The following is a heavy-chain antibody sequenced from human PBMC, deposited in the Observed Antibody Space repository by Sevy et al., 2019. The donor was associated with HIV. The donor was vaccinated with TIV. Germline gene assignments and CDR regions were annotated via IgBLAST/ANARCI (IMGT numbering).Heavy chain of an antibody. CDR2: ISGSGGTT. D-gene: IGHD2-2*01. V-gene: IGHV3-23*01. CDR1: GFTFSSYA. J-gene: IGHJ4*02. CDR3: AKEGGIVGVPAAIDY. Sequence: GGSLRLSCAASGFTFSSYAMSWVRQAPGKGLEWVSVISGSGGTTYYADSVRGRFTISRDNSKNTLFLQMNGLRAEDRAVYYCAKEGGIVGVPAAIDYWGQGTLVTVSS.